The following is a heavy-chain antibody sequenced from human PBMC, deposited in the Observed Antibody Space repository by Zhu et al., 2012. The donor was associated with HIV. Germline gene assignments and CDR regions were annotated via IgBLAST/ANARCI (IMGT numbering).Heavy chain of an antibody. J-gene: IGHJ6*02. CDR3: AGPYYYDSDSCRYYYGMDV. V-gene: IGHV4-34*01. CDR1: GASFSGYY. CDR2: ISHSGNT. Sequence: QVQLEQWGAGLLKPSETLSLTCAVYGASFSGYYWGWIRQPPGKGLEWIGEISHSGNTNYNPSLKSRVTISVDTSKRQFSLRLSSVTVADTAVYYCAGPYYYDSDSCRYYYGMDVWGQGTTVTVPS. D-gene: IGHD3-10*01.